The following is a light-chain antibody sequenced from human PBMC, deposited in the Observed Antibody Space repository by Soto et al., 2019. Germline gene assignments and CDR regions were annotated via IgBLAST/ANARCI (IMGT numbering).Light chain of an antibody. CDR1: QSVYSSY. Sequence: EIVLTQSPGTLSLSPGERATLSCRASQSVYSSYLAWYQQKPGQAPRLLIYDASIGATGIPDRFIGSGSGTDFTLTISRLEPEDFAVYYCQQYGSSPLTFGGGTKVEIK. J-gene: IGKJ4*01. V-gene: IGKV3-20*01. CDR3: QQYGSSPLT. CDR2: DAS.